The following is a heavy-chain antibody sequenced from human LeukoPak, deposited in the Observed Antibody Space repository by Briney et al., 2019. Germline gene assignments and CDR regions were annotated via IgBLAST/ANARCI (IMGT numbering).Heavy chain of an antibody. CDR1: GFTFSSYE. CDR2: ISSSGSTI. V-gene: IGHV3-48*03. D-gene: IGHD3-10*02. Sequence: GGSLRLSCAASGFTFSSYEMNWVRQTPGKGLEWVSYISSSGSTIYYADSVKGRFTISRDNSKNSLYLQMNCLRAEDTAVYYCAELGFAMVGGVWGKGTTVTISS. J-gene: IGHJ6*04. CDR3: AELGFAMVGGV.